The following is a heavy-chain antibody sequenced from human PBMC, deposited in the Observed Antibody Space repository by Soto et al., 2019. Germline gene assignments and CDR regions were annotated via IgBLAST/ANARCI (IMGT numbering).Heavy chain of an antibody. CDR2: IIPILDTT. Sequence: QVQVVQSGAEVKKPGSSVRVSCTASGGTSSSYSITWMRQAPGQGLEWMGGIIPILDTTDYAQKFQGRVTFTADAATSTVNMELSSLTSEDTAVYSCESGGTNVKRRFDFWGQGTLVTVAS. CDR1: GGTSSSYS. V-gene: IGHV1-69*01. D-gene: IGHD3-3*01. CDR3: ESGGTNVKRRFDF. J-gene: IGHJ4*02.